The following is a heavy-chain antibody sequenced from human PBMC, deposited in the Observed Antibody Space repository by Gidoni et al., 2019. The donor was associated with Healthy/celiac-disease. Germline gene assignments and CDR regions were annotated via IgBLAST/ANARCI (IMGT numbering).Heavy chain of an antibody. V-gene: IGHV3-33*01. CDR1: GFTFSSYG. D-gene: IGHD6-19*01. Sequence: QVQLVESGGGVVQPGRSLRLSCEASGFTFSSYGMHWVRQAPGKGLECVAVIWYDGSNKYYADSVKGRFTISRDNSKNTLYLQMNSLRAEDTAVYYCARDRIAVAGTLVSKYFDYWGQGTLVTVSS. CDR2: IWYDGSNK. J-gene: IGHJ4*02. CDR3: ARDRIAVAGTLVSKYFDY.